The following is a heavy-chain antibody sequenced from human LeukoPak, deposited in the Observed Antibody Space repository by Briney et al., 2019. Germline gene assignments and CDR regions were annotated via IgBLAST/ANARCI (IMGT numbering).Heavy chain of an antibody. CDR3: ARDSYGLNYGMDV. J-gene: IGHJ6*02. D-gene: IGHD3-10*01. CDR2: IYYSGST. CDR1: GGSISIYY. Sequence: SETLSLTCTVSGGSISIYYWSWIRQPPGKGLEWIGYIYYSGSTNYNPSLKSRVTISVDTSKNQFSLKLSSVTTADTAVYYCARDSYGLNYGMDVWGQGTTVTVSS. V-gene: IGHV4-59*01.